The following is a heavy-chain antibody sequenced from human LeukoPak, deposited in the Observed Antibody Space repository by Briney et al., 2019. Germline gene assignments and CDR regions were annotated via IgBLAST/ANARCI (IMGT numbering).Heavy chain of an antibody. J-gene: IGHJ4*02. D-gene: IGHD3-10*01. Sequence: APVKVSCKASGYTFTGYYMYWVRQAPGQGLEWMGWINPNSGGTKYAQKFQGRVTMTRDTSMSTAYMELSSLRSDDTAVYYCARVWIEYGVGSRTFDYWGQGTLVTVSS. CDR2: INPNSGGT. CDR1: GYTFTGYY. CDR3: ARVWIEYGVGSRTFDY. V-gene: IGHV1-2*02.